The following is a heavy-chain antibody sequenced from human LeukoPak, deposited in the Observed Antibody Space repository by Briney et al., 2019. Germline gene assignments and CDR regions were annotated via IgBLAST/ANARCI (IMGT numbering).Heavy chain of an antibody. CDR1: GFTFADYA. Sequence: GRSLRLSCAASGFTFADYAMHWVRQASGKGLEWVSGISWNSGSIGYADSVKGRFTISRDNAKNSLYLQMNSLRAEDTALYYCVKARRSQLPGDYFDYWGQGTLVTVSS. CDR2: ISWNSGSI. CDR3: VKARRSQLPGDYFDY. J-gene: IGHJ4*02. V-gene: IGHV3-9*01. D-gene: IGHD5-24*01.